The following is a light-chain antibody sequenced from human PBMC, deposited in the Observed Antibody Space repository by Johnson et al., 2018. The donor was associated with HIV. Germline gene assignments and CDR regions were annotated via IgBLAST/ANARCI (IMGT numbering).Light chain of an antibody. J-gene: IGLJ1*01. CDR3: GTWDNSLSAGV. CDR1: SSNIGNNY. V-gene: IGLV1-51*01. CDR2: DNH. Sequence: QSVLTQPPSVSAAPGQKVTIPCSGSSSNIGNNYASWYQQVPGTAPKLLIYDNHKRPSGIPERFSGSKSGTSATLGITGLQTGDEADYYCGTWDNSLSAGVFGIGTKVTVL.